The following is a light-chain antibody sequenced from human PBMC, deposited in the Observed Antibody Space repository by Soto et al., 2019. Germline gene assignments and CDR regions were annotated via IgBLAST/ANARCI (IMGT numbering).Light chain of an antibody. Sequence: QSALTQPPSVSGSPGQSVTISCTGTSSDVGSYNRVSWYQQPPDTAPKLMIYEVSHRPSGVPDRFSGSKSGNTASLTISGLQAEDEADYYCSSYTISSTVIFGGGTQLTVL. CDR1: SSDVGSYNR. V-gene: IGLV2-18*02. CDR3: SSYTISSTVI. J-gene: IGLJ2*01. CDR2: EVS.